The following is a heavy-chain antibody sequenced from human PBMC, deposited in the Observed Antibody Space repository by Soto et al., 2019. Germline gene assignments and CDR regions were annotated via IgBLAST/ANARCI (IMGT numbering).Heavy chain of an antibody. CDR3: ARDLSGSSPHYFDY. CDR2: IIPIFGTA. CDR1: GGTFSSYA. J-gene: IGHJ4*02. D-gene: IGHD1-26*01. Sequence: SVKVSCKASGGTFSSYAISWVRQAPGQGLEWMGGIIPIFGTANYAQKFQGRVTITADKSTSTAYMELSSLRSEDTAVYYCARDLSGSSPHYFDYWGQGTLVTVSS. V-gene: IGHV1-69*06.